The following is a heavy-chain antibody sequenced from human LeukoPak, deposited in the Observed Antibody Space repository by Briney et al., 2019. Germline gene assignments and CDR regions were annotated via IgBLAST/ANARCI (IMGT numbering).Heavy chain of an antibody. Sequence: GGSLRLSCAASGFTFSDYYMSWIRQAPGKGLEWVSYISSSGSTIYYADSVKGRFTIPRDNAKNSLYLQMNSLRAEDTAVYYCAREGSGHAYYYYMDVWGKGTTVTVSS. V-gene: IGHV3-11*01. CDR2: ISSSGSTI. D-gene: IGHD2-15*01. CDR1: GFTFSDYY. J-gene: IGHJ6*03. CDR3: AREGSGHAYYYYMDV.